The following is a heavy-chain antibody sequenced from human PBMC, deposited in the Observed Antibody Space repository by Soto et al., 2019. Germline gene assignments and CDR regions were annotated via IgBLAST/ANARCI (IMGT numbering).Heavy chain of an antibody. V-gene: IGHV3-23*01. J-gene: IGHJ5*02. CDR1: GFTFSSYA. CDR3: AKETLRFLEWLPNWFEP. Sequence: EVQLLESGGGLVQPGGSLRLSCAASGFTFSSYAMSWVRQAPGKGLEWVSAISGSGGSTYYADSVKGRFTISRDNSKNTLYLQMNSLSAEDTSVYYCAKETLRFLEWLPNWFEPGGQGTLVTVSS. D-gene: IGHD3-3*01. CDR2: ISGSGGST.